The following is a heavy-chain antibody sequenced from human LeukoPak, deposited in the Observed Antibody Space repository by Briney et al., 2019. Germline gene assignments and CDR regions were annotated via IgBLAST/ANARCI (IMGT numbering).Heavy chain of an antibody. CDR1: GYTFTSYG. V-gene: IGHV1-2*02. CDR2: INPNSGGT. CDR3: ARLLYCTNGVCYAPFSLGYFDY. Sequence: GASVKVSCKASGYTFTSYGISWVRQAPGQGLEWMGWINPNSGGTNYAQKFQGRVTMTRDTSISTAYMELSRLRSDDTAVYYCARLLYCTNGVCYAPFSLGYFDYWGQGTLVTVSS. D-gene: IGHD2-8*01. J-gene: IGHJ4*02.